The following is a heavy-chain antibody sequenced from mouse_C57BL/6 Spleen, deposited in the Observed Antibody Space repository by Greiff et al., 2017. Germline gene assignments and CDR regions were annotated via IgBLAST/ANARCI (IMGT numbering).Heavy chain of an antibody. CDR2: IDPSDSYP. J-gene: IGHJ4*01. CDR1: GYTFTSYW. D-gene: IGHD1-1*01. Sequence: QVQLQQPGAELVRPGPSVKLSCKASGYTFTSYWMPWVKQRPGQGLEWIGVIDPSDSYPNYNQKFKGKATLTVDTSTSTAYMQLSSLTSEDSAIYYCAREGGPLLRNAMDYWGQGTSVTVSS. CDR3: AREGGPLLRNAMDY. V-gene: IGHV1-59*01.